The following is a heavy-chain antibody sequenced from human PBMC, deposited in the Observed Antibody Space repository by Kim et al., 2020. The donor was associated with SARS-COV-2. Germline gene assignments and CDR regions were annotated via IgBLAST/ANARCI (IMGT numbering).Heavy chain of an antibody. CDR2: ISGSGGGT. D-gene: IGHD3-22*01. J-gene: IGHJ4*02. CDR1: GFTFSSYA. V-gene: IGHV3-23*01. Sequence: GGSLRLSCAASGFTFSSYAMSWVRQAPGKGLEWVSAISGSGGGTYYADSVKGRFTISRDNSKNTLYLQMNSLRAEDTAVYYCAKDPMVVVANEIWGQGTLVTVSS. CDR3: AKDPMVVVANEI.